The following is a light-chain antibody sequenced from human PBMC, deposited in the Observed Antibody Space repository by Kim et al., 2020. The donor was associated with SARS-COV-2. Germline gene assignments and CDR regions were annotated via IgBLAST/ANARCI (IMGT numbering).Light chain of an antibody. V-gene: IGLV3-1*01. CDR3: QTWDSSSVI. CDR2: QDT. J-gene: IGLJ2*01. Sequence: SYELTQPPSVSVSPGQTAIITCSGDKLEDKYVCWYQQKAGQSPVLLIYQDTKWPSGIPERFSGSNSGNTATLTISGTQAMDEADYYCQTWDSSSVIFGGGTKLTVL. CDR1: KLEDKY.